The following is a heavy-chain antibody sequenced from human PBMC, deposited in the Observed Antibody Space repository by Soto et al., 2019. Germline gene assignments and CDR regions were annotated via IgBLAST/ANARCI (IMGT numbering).Heavy chain of an antibody. D-gene: IGHD6-6*01. Sequence: ASVKVSCKASGGTFSSYAISWVRQAPGQGLEWMGGIIPIFGTANYAQKLQGRVTITADKSTSTAYMELSSLRSEDTAVYYCVSAARPANWFDPWGQGTLVTVS. J-gene: IGHJ5*02. CDR2: IIPIFGTA. CDR1: GGTFSSYA. CDR3: VSAARPANWFDP. V-gene: IGHV1-69*06.